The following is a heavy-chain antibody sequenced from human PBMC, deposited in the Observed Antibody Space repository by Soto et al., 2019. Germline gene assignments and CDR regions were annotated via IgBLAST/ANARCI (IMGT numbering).Heavy chain of an antibody. CDR3: TRFATYYDSSGFLY. V-gene: IGHV3-74*01. D-gene: IGHD3-22*01. CDR1: GFSFSAYW. CDR2: INTDGSTT. J-gene: IGHJ4*02. Sequence: GGSLRLSCAVSGFSFSAYWMHWVRQAPGKGLEWVSRINTDGSTTTYADSVKGRFTISRDNAKNTLYLQMNSLRAEDTAIYYCTRFATYYDSSGFLYWGQGTRVTVSS.